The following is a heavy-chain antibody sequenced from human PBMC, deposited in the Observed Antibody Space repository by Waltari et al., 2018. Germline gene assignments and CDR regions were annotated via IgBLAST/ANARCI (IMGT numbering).Heavy chain of an antibody. Sequence: QVQLVQSGAEVKKPGSSVKVSCKASGGTFSSYAISWVRQAPGQGLECMRRIIPIFGTANYSQKFQGRVTITADKSTSTAYMELSSLRSEDTAVYYCASMVQELYHYWGQGTLVTVSS. J-gene: IGHJ4*02. CDR2: IIPIFGTA. D-gene: IGHD3-10*01. CDR3: ASMVQELYHY. CDR1: GGTFSSYA. V-gene: IGHV1-69*08.